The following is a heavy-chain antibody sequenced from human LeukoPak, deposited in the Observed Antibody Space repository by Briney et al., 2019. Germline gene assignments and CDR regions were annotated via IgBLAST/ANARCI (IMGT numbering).Heavy chain of an antibody. J-gene: IGHJ6*03. Sequence: ASVKVSCKASGYTFTSYDINWVRQATGQGLEWMGWMNPNSGNTGYAQKFQGRVTMTRNTSISTAYMELSSLRSEDTAVYYCARTITMVRGVIIDYYYMDVWGKGTTVTVSS. CDR3: ARTITMVRGVIIDYYYMDV. CDR2: MNPNSGNT. CDR1: GYTFTSYD. V-gene: IGHV1-8*01. D-gene: IGHD3-10*01.